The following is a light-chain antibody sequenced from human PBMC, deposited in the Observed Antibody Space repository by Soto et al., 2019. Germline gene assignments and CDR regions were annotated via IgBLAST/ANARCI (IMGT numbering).Light chain of an antibody. V-gene: IGKV3-11*01. CDR2: HAS. CDR1: QSVSSY. Sequence: EIVLTQSPATLSLSPGERATLSCRARQSVSSYLAWYQQKPGQAPRLLIYHASNRATGIPARFSGSGSGTDFILTISSLEPEDFAVYYCQQRGNLPYTFGQGTNLEIK. J-gene: IGKJ2*01. CDR3: QQRGNLPYT.